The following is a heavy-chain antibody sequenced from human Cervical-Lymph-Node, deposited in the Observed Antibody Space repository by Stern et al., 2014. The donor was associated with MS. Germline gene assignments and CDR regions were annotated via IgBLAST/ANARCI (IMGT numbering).Heavy chain of an antibody. Sequence: EVQLVESGAEVKKPGESLKISCKGSGYSFNANWIAWVRKLHGQGLEWIGIIYPGDSYTRYSPSFQVQVTISADKSISTAYLQWSSLKASDTAMYYCARDYGDYAFDYWGQGTLVTVSS. J-gene: IGHJ4*02. CDR3: ARDYGDYAFDY. D-gene: IGHD4-17*01. CDR2: IYPGDSYT. CDR1: GYSFNANW. V-gene: IGHV5-51*01.